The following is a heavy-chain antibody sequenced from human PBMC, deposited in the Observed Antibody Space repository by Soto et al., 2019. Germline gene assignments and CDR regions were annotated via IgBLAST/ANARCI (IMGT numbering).Heavy chain of an antibody. CDR2: IYYTGST. D-gene: IGHD3-22*01. J-gene: IGHJ4*02. CDR1: GDSISSSGHY. CDR3: ARDNGYYDSSGYYTLYYFDY. V-gene: IGHV4-31*03. Sequence: PSETLSLTCSVSGDSISSSGHYWNWIRQHPEKSLEWIGFIYYTGSTHYNPSLKSRLTISLDTSKNQFSLNLNSVTAEDTAVYYCARDNGYYDSSGYYTLYYFDYWGQGTLVTVSS.